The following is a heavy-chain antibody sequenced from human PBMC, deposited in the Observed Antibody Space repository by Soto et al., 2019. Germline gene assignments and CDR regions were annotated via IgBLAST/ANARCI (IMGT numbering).Heavy chain of an antibody. CDR3: ARGGDSSGWRPYSNYYYYYMDV. D-gene: IGHD6-19*01. J-gene: IGHJ6*03. CDR2: INANSGST. Sequence: ASVKVSCKASGYTFTSYGISWVRQAPGQGLEWMGWINANSGSTNYAQKFQGWVTMTRDTSTSTAYMELSRLRSDDTAVYYCARGGDSSGWRPYSNYYYYYMDVWGKGTTVTVPS. CDR1: GYTFTSYG. V-gene: IGHV1-2*04.